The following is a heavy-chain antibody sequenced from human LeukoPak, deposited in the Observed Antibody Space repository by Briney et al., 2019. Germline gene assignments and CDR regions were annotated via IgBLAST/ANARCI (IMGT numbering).Heavy chain of an antibody. J-gene: IGHJ4*02. D-gene: IGHD5-12*01. CDR3: ARHSGRLGPFDY. CDR2: IYYSGST. V-gene: IGHV4-59*08. Sequence: SETLSLTCTVSGGSISSYYWSWIRQPPGKGLEYIGYIYYSGSTDYNPSLKSRVTISVDTSKNRFSLNLSSVTAADTAVYYCARHSGRLGPFDYWGQGTLVTVSS. CDR1: GGSISSYY.